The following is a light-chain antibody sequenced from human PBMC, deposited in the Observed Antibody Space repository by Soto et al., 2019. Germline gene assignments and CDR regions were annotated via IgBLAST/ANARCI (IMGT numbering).Light chain of an antibody. V-gene: IGLV7-46*01. CDR3: LLAYSGDREV. J-gene: IGLJ3*02. Sequence: QAVVTQEPSLTVSPGGTVTLTCGSSTGAVTSGHYPYWFQQKLGQAPRTLIFNTNNKHSWTPARFSGSLLGGKAALTLSGAQPEDEAGYYCLLAYSGDREVFGGGTQLTVL. CDR1: TGAVTSGHY. CDR2: NTN.